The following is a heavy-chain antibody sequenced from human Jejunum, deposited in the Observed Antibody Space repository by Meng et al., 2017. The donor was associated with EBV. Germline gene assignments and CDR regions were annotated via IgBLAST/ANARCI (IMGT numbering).Heavy chain of an antibody. J-gene: IGHJ4*02. CDR3: ARVVDYYERSGYPDF. D-gene: IGHD3-22*01. CDR2: IYYSGNT. CDR1: GGSDSTASYY. Sequence: LQHSGPHLGQPSETLSPTCSVSGGSDSTASYYWSWSRQSPGKGLEWIGYIYYSGNTNYNPSLKSRATITVDTSKNQFSLKLSSVTAADTAVYYCARVVDYYERSGYPDFWGQGTLVTVSS. V-gene: IGHV4-61*01.